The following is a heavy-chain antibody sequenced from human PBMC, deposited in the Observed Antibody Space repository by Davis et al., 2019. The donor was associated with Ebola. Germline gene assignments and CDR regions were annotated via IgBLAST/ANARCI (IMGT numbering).Heavy chain of an antibody. CDR1: GFTFSSDA. CDR3: AKSAGTPGWFGP. V-gene: IGHV3-23*01. J-gene: IGHJ5*02. CDR2: ISATGGST. D-gene: IGHD1-1*01. Sequence: GESLKISCAASGFTFSSDAMSWVRQAPGKVLEWVSVISATGGSTYYADSLQGRFTISRDNSKNTLYMEMNSLRAEDTDLYYCAKSAGTPGWFGPLGQGTLVTVSS.